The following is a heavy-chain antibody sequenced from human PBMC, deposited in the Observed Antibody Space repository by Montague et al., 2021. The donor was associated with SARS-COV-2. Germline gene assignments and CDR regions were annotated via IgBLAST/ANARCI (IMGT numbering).Heavy chain of an antibody. CDR3: IRRLASVDS. CDR1: GGSISSGSYY. CDR2: VYASGIT. V-gene: IGHV4-61*02. Sequence: TLSLTCTVSGGSISSGSYYWSWIRQPAGKGLEWIGRVYASGITNYNPSLKSRVTISLDTSKNQFSMRLSSVTAADTALYYCIRRLASVDSWGQGTLVTVSS. D-gene: IGHD3-3*02. J-gene: IGHJ5*01.